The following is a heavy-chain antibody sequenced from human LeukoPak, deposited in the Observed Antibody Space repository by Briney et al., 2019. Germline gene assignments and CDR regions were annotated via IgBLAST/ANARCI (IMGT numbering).Heavy chain of an antibody. J-gene: IGHJ4*02. Sequence: GGSLRLSCAASGFSISSYAMHWVRQAPGKGLEWVAVISSGGSYKYYADSVKGRFTISRDNSRNTLYLEMNSLRAEDTAVYYCASLAVAGTSFDYWGQGTLVTVSS. CDR1: GFSISSYA. D-gene: IGHD6-19*01. CDR2: ISSGGSYK. CDR3: ASLAVAGTSFDY. V-gene: IGHV3-30-3*01.